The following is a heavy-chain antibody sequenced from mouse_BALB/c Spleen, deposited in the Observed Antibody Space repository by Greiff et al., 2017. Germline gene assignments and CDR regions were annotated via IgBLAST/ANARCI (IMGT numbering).Heavy chain of an antibody. J-gene: IGHJ3*01. Sequence: VKLMESGPELVKPGASVKMSCKASGYTFTDYVISWVKQRTGQGLEWIGEIYPGSGSTYYNEKFKGKATLTADKSSNTAYMQLSSLTSEDSAVYFCARRDYGSSSFAYWGQGTLVTVSA. CDR2: IYPGSGST. D-gene: IGHD1-1*01. CDR1: GYTFTDYV. CDR3: ARRDYGSSSFAY. V-gene: IGHV1-77*01.